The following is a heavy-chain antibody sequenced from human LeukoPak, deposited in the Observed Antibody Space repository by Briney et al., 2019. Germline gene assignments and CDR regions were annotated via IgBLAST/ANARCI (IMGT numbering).Heavy chain of an antibody. D-gene: IGHD2-21*02. Sequence: GGSLRLSCAASGFTFSSYSMNWVRQAPGKGLEWVSYISSSSSTIYYADSVKGRFTISRDNAKNSLYLQMNSLRAEDTAVYYCANHFDSVVTALTYWGQGTLVTVSS. V-gene: IGHV3-48*01. CDR1: GFTFSSYS. J-gene: IGHJ4*02. CDR2: ISSSSSTI. CDR3: ANHFDSVVTALTY.